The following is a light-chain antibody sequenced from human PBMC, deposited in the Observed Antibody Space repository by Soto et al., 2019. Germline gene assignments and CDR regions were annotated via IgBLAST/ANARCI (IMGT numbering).Light chain of an antibody. V-gene: IGKV1-33*01. Sequence: DIQMTQSPPSLSAFVGDRVTITCQASQDIRNYLNWYQQKPGKVPKLLIYDASNLETGVPSRFSGSGSGTDFTFTISSLQPEDIATYYCQHYDHLPPWTFGQGTTVEIK. CDR2: DAS. J-gene: IGKJ1*01. CDR1: QDIRNY. CDR3: QHYDHLPPWT.